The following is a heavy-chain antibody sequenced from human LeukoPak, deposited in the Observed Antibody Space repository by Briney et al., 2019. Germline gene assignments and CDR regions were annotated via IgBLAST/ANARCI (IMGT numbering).Heavy chain of an antibody. V-gene: IGHV1-2*02. Sequence: ASVKVSCKASGYTFTGYYMHWVRQAPGQGLEWMGWINPNSGGTNYAQKFQGRVTMTRDTSTSTAYMELSRLRADDTAVYYCARDGLLWFGELRRFRYYYMDVWGKGTTVTISS. CDR2: INPNSGGT. J-gene: IGHJ6*03. D-gene: IGHD3-10*01. CDR3: ARDGLLWFGELRRFRYYYMDV. CDR1: GYTFTGYY.